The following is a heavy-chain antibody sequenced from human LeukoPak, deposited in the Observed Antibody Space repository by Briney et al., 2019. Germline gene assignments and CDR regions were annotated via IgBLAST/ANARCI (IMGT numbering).Heavy chain of an antibody. CDR3: ARLPYSSPRGGLPYYYYYYMDV. V-gene: IGHV4-30-4*08. J-gene: IGHJ6*03. CDR1: GGSISSGDYY. CDR2: IYYSGST. D-gene: IGHD6-13*01. Sequence: PSETLSLTCTVSGGSISSGDYYWSWIRQPPGKGLEWIGYIYYSGSTYYNPSLKSRVTISVDTSKNQFSLKLSSVTAADTAVYYCARLPYSSPRGGLPYYYYYYMDVWGKGTTVTVSS.